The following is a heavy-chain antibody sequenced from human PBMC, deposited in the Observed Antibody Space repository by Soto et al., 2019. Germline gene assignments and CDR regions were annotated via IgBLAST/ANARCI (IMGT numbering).Heavy chain of an antibody. D-gene: IGHD6-6*01. CDR3: TRGLASGDY. Sequence: QVQLVQPGAEVKKPGASVKFSCKASGYIFTNFYIHWERQAPGQGLEWIGIINPNGGSTNYAQNFQGRVTMTRDTATSTVYIDLSSLRSEDTAEYYCTRGLASGDYWGQGTLITVST. J-gene: IGHJ4*02. CDR2: INPNGGST. V-gene: IGHV1-46*03. CDR1: GYIFTNFY.